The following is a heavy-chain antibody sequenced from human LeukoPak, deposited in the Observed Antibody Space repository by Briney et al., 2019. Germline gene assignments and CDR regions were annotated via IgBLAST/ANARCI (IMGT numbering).Heavy chain of an antibody. J-gene: IGHJ3*02. CDR3: ARASDYYDSSGYRPDAFDI. D-gene: IGHD3-22*01. Sequence: ASVKVSCKASGYTFTGYYMHWVRQAPGQGLEWMGWINPNSGGTNYAQKFQGRVTMTRDTSISTAYMELSRLRSDDTAVYYCARASDYYDSSGYRPDAFDIWGQGTMVTVS. V-gene: IGHV1-2*02. CDR2: INPNSGGT. CDR1: GYTFTGYY.